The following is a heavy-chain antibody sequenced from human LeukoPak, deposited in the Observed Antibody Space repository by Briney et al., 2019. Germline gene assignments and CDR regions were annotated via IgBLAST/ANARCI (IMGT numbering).Heavy chain of an antibody. D-gene: IGHD1-26*01. CDR1: GFTFSKAW. V-gene: IGHV3-21*01. CDR2: ISSSSSYI. CDR3: ARATWDPNYYYYMDV. Sequence: GGSLRLSCAASGFTFSKAWMSWVRQAPGKGLEWVSSISSSSSYIYYADSVKGRFTISRDNAKNSLYLQMNSLRAEDTAVYFCARATWDPNYYYYMDVWGKGTTVTISS. J-gene: IGHJ6*03.